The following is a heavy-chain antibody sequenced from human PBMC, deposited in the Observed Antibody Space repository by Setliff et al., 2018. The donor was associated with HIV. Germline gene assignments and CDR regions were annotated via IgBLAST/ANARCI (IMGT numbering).Heavy chain of an antibody. J-gene: IGHJ3*02. Sequence: PSETLSLTCTVSGGSISSGDYYWGWIRQPPGKGLEWIGYIYYSGSTYYNPSLKSRVTISVDTSKNQFSLKLSSVTAADTAVYYCARVNYYDSSGYYEDAFDIWGQGTMVTVSS. V-gene: IGHV4-30-4*08. CDR3: ARVNYYDSSGYYEDAFDI. CDR1: GGSISSGDYY. CDR2: IYYSGST. D-gene: IGHD3-22*01.